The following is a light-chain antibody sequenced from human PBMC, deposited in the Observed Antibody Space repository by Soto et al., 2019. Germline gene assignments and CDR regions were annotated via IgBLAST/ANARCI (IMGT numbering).Light chain of an antibody. CDR3: MQGTHWPPT. CDR1: QSLVYSDGNAY. V-gene: IGKV2-30*01. Sequence: DVVMTQSPLSLPVTLGQPASISCWSSQSLVYSDGNAYLNWFQQRPGQSPRRLIYKASNRDSGVPARFSGSGSGTDFTLQISRVEAEDVGVYYCMQGTHWPPTFGRGTSVEIQ. CDR2: KAS. J-gene: IGKJ1*01.